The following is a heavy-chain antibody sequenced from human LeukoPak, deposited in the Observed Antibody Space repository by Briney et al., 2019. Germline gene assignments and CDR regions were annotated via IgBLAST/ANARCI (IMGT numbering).Heavy chain of an antibody. D-gene: IGHD6-13*01. V-gene: IGHV4-34*01. Sequence: PSETLSLTCAVYGGSFSGYYWSWIRQPPGKGLEWIGEINHSGSTNYNPSLKSRVTISVDTSKNQFSLKLSSVTAADTAVYYCARDTGQQLDLGAFDIWGQGTMVTVSS. J-gene: IGHJ3*02. CDR2: INHSGST. CDR1: GGSFSGYY. CDR3: ARDTGQQLDLGAFDI.